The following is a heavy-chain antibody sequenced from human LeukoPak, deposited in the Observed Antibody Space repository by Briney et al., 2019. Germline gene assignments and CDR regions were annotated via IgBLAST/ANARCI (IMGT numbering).Heavy chain of an antibody. J-gene: IGHJ4*02. V-gene: IGHV4-59*01. CDR3: ARDGGGFDY. D-gene: IGHD3-16*01. CDR1: GGSISSYY. CDR2: IYYSGST. Sequence: SETLSLTCTVSGGSISSYYWRWIRQPPGKGLEWIGYIYYSGSTNYNPSLKSRVTISVDTSKNQFSLKLSSVTAADTAVYYCARDGGGFDYLGQGTLVTVSS.